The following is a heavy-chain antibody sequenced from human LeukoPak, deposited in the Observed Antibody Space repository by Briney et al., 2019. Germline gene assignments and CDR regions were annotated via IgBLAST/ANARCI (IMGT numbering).Heavy chain of an antibody. CDR1: GFSFRTCG. D-gene: IGHD1-26*01. Sequence: PGGSLRLSCAASGFSFRTCGMHWVRQAPGKGLEWVGVTWYDGSNEFYADSVKGRFTISRDNSKNTLYLQMNSLRAEDTAVYYCAKDGVGGTHSDYWGQGTLVTNSP. CDR3: AKDGVGGTHSDY. V-gene: IGHV3-33*06. CDR2: TWYDGSNE. J-gene: IGHJ4*02.